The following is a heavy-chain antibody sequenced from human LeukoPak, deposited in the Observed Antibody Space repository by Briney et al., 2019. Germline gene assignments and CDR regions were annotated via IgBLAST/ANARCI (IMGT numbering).Heavy chain of an antibody. J-gene: IGHJ4*02. CDR1: GGSISSYY. CDR3: ARGAREGYFGY. CDR2: INHSGST. Sequence: SETLSLTCTVSGGSISSYYWSWIRQPPGKGLEWIGEINHSGSTNYNPSLKSRVTISVDTSKNQFSLKLSSVTAADTAVYYCARGAREGYFGYWGQGTLVTVSS. D-gene: IGHD1-26*01. V-gene: IGHV4-34*01.